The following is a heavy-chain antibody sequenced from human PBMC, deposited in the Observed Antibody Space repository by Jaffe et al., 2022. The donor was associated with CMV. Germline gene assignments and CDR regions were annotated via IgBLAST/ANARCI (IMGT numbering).Heavy chain of an antibody. V-gene: IGHV3-33*01. CDR3: ARGVPAAIRGDAFDI. CDR1: GFTFSSYG. Sequence: QVQLVESGGGVVQPGRSLRLSCAASGFTFSSYGMHWVRQAPGKGLEWVAVIWYDGSNKYYADSVKGRFTISRDNSKNTLYLQMNSLRAEDTAVYYCARGVPAAIRGDAFDIWGQGTMVTVSS. CDR2: IWYDGSNK. D-gene: IGHD2-2*02. J-gene: IGHJ3*02.